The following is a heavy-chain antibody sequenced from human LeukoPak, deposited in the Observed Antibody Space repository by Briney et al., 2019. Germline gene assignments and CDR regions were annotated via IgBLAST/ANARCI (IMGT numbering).Heavy chain of an antibody. CDR2: IYHSGST. Sequence: SETLSLTCAVSGGSISSSNWWSWVRQPPGKGLEWIGEIYHSGSTNYNPSLKSRVTMSVDKSKNQFSLKLSSVTAADTAVYYCASSQSIAAARDYWGQGTLVTVSS. V-gene: IGHV4-4*02. J-gene: IGHJ4*02. CDR3: ASSQSIAAARDY. CDR1: GGSISSSNW. D-gene: IGHD6-13*01.